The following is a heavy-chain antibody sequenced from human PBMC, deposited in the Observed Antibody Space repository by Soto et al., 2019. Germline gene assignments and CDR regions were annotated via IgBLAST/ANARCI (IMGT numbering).Heavy chain of an antibody. D-gene: IGHD2-2*01. CDR1: GYSFTGYW. V-gene: IGHV5-10-1*01. J-gene: IGHJ4*02. CDR2: IDPSDSYT. CDR3: ARLIMGYCSSTSCNDFDY. Sequence: GEPLNISGKGCGYSFTGYWISWVRQMPGKGLEWMGRIDPSDSYTNYSPSFQGHVTISADKSISTAYLQWSSLKASDTAMYYCARLIMGYCSSTSCNDFDYWGQGTLVTVSS.